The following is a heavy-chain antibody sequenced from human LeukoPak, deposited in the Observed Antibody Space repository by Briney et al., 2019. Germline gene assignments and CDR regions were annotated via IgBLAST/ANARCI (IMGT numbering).Heavy chain of an antibody. D-gene: IGHD4-17*01. V-gene: IGHV3-23*01. CDR1: GFIFSSYA. Sequence: GGSLRLSCAASGFIFSSYAMSWVRQAPGKGLEWVSAISGSGGSTYYADSVKGRFTISRDNSKNTLYLQMNSLRAEDTALYYCARTLTTVTTGHRAFDIWGQGTMVTVSS. J-gene: IGHJ3*02. CDR3: ARTLTTVTTGHRAFDI. CDR2: ISGSGGST.